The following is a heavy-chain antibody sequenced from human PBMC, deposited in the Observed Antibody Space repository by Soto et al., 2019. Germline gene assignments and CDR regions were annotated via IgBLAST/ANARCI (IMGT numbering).Heavy chain of an antibody. CDR3: ARAGDTVADYYSYMDF. Sequence: CILQHTRKGLESIGYISYSGSTNYTPSLKSRVTISVDTSKNQFSLKLSSVTAADTAVYYCARAGDTVADYYSYMDFWGKRTTVTV. V-gene: IGHV4-59*08. J-gene: IGHJ6*03. D-gene: IGHD5-18*01. CDR2: ISYSGST.